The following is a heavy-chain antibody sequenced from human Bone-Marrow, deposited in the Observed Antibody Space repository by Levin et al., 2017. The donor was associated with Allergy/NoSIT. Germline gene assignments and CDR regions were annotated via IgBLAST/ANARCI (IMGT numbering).Heavy chain of an antibody. V-gene: IGHV3-30*03. J-gene: IGHJ4*02. D-gene: IGHD3-22*01. CDR1: GFTFSSYG. Sequence: GESLKISCAASGFTFSSYGMHWVRQAPGKGLEWVAVISYDGSNKYYADSVKGRFTISRDNSKNTLYLQMNSLRAEDTAVYYCATLSLYYDSSGYPANFDYWGQGTLVTVSS. CDR2: ISYDGSNK. CDR3: ATLSLYYDSSGYPANFDY.